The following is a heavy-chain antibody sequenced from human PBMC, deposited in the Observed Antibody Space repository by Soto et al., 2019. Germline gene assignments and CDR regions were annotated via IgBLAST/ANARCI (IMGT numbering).Heavy chain of an antibody. Sequence: GASVKVSCKASGYTFTSYDINWVRQATGQGLEWMGWMNPNSGNTVYAQKFQGRFTISRDNSKNTLYLQMNSLRAEDTAVYYCARDYSSYGPFDYWGQGTLVTVSS. J-gene: IGHJ4*02. CDR2: MNPNSGNT. D-gene: IGHD5-18*01. V-gene: IGHV1-8*01. CDR3: ARDYSSYGPFDY. CDR1: GYTFTSYD.